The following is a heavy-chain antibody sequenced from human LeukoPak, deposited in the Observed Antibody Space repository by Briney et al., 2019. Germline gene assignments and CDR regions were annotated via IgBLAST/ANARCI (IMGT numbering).Heavy chain of an antibody. V-gene: IGHV3-23*01. CDR3: AKGSGSGWYGWFAP. J-gene: IGHJ5*02. D-gene: IGHD6-19*01. CDR2: IEASGGAT. CDR1: GITLSSYA. Sequence: GGSLRLSCAVSGITLSSYAMYWVRQAPGKGLEWVSSIEASGGATYYADSVKGRFTISRDNSKNTFYLQMNSLRAEDTAVYYCAKGSGSGWYGWFAPWGQGTLVTVSS.